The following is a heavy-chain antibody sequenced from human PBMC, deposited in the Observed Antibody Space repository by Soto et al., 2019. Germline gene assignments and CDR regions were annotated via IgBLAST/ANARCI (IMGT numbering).Heavy chain of an antibody. CDR3: AKGPAIVLVPAAMNYYYGMDV. CDR1: GFTFSSYC. J-gene: IGHJ6*02. Sequence: GGSLRLSCAASGFTFSSYCMHWVRQAPGKGLEWVAVISYDGSNKYYADSVKGRFTISRDNSKNTLYLQMNSLRAEDTAVYYCAKGPAIVLVPAAMNYYYGMDVWGQGTTVTVSS. V-gene: IGHV3-30*18. D-gene: IGHD2-2*01. CDR2: ISYDGSNK.